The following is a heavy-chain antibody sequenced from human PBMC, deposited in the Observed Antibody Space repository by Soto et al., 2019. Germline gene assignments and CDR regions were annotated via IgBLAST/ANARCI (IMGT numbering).Heavy chain of an antibody. D-gene: IGHD3-3*01. CDR2: IIPIFGTA. V-gene: IGHV1-69*13. Sequence: ASVKVSCKASGGTFSSYAISWVRQAPGQGLEWMGGIIPIFGTANYAQKFQGRVTITADESTSTAYMELSSLRSEDTAVYYCARDRSTITIFGVVIIPGMDVWGQGTPVTVSS. CDR3: ARDRSTITIFGVVIIPGMDV. CDR1: GGTFSSYA. J-gene: IGHJ6*02.